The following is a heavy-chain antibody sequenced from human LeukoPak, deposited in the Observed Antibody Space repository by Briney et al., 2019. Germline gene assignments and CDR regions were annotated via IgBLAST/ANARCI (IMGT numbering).Heavy chain of an antibody. CDR1: GYTFTNYY. CDR3: ARGVHGDYGNYFDY. Sequence: ASVKVSCKASGYTFTNYYMHWVRQAPGQGLEWMGWINPHSGGTNYAEKFQGRVTMTRDTSISTAYMELSRLRSDDTAVYYCARGVHGDYGNYFDYWGQGTLVSVSA. CDR2: INPHSGGT. J-gene: IGHJ4*02. D-gene: IGHD4-17*01. V-gene: IGHV1-2*02.